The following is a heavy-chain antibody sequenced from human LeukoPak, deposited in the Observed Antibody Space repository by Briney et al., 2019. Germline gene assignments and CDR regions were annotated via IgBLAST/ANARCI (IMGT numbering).Heavy chain of an antibody. V-gene: IGHV1-46*01. D-gene: IGHD5-18*01. J-gene: IGHJ4*02. CDR3: ARAHPLTGPAMISLDY. CDR1: GYTFTSYY. Sequence: ASVKVSCKASGYTFTSYYMHWVRQAPGQGLEWVGIINPSGGSTSYAQKFQGRVTMTRDTSTSTVYVELSSLRSDDTAVYYCARAHPLTGPAMISLDYWGQGTLVSVSS. CDR2: INPSGGST.